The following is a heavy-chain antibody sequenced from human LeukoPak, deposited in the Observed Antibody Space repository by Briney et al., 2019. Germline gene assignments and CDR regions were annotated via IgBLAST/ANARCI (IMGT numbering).Heavy chain of an antibody. D-gene: IGHD3-10*01. Sequence: SVKVSCKASGYTFTGYYMHWVRQAPGQGLEWMGGIIPIFGTANYAQKFQGRVTITADKSTSTAYMELSSLRSEDTAVYYCARDWFTGFDPWGQGTLVTVSS. J-gene: IGHJ5*02. CDR2: IIPIFGTA. CDR1: GYTFTGYY. CDR3: ARDWFTGFDP. V-gene: IGHV1-69*06.